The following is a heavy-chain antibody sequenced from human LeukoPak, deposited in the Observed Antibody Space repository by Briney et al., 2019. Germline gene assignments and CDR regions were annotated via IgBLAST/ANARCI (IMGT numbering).Heavy chain of an antibody. CDR3: AKDLGTGTTALDY. CDR1: GFTFSSYG. D-gene: IGHD1-1*01. Sequence: GRSLRLSCAASGFTFSSYGMHWVRQAPGKGLEWVAVIWYDGSNKYYADSVKGRFTISRDNFKNTLYLQMNSLRAEDTAVYYCAKDLGTGTTALDYWGQGTLVTVSS. V-gene: IGHV3-33*06. CDR2: IWYDGSNK. J-gene: IGHJ4*02.